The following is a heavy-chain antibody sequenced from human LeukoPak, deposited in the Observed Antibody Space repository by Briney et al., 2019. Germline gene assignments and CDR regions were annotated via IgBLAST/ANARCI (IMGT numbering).Heavy chain of an antibody. CDR1: GYTFTGYY. J-gene: IGHJ3*02. D-gene: IGHD3-10*01. Sequence: ASVKVSCKASGYTFTGYYMHWVRQAPGQGLEWMGIINPSGGSTSYAQKFQGRVTMTRDMSTSTVYMELSSLRSEDTAVYYCARVSGTSGGAFDIWGQGTMVTV. CDR2: INPSGGST. V-gene: IGHV1-46*01. CDR3: ARVSGTSGGAFDI.